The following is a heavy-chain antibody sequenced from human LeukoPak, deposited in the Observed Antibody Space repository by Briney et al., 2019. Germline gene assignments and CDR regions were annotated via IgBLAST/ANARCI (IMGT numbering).Heavy chain of an antibody. CDR2: IYYSGST. CDR3: ARRRVAGTFDY. Sequence: HSETLSLTRTVSGGSISSSSYYWGWIRQPPGKGLEWIGSIYYSGSTYYNPSLKSRVTISVDMSKNQFSLKLSSVTAADTAVYYCARRRVAGTFDYWGQGTLVTVSS. J-gene: IGHJ4*02. D-gene: IGHD6-19*01. V-gene: IGHV4-39*01. CDR1: GGSISSSSYY.